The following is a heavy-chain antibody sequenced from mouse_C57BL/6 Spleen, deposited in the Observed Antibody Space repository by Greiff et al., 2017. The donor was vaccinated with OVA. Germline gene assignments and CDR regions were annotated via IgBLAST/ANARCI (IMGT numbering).Heavy chain of an antibody. Sequence: VTLVESGPGLVAPSQSLSITCTASGFSLTSYAISWVRQPPGKGLEWLGVIWTGGGTNYNSAPKSRLSISKDNSKSQVFLKMNSLQTDDTARYYCARLIYYYGSSYFYYFDYWGQGTTLTVSS. CDR1: GFSLTSYA. V-gene: IGHV2-9-1*01. CDR2: IWTGGGT. D-gene: IGHD1-1*01. J-gene: IGHJ2*01. CDR3: ARLIYYYGSSYFYYFDY.